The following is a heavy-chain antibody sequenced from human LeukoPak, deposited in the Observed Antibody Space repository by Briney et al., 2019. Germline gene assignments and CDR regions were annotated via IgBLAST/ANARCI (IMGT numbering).Heavy chain of an antibody. Sequence: GGSLRLSCAGSGFTFSNFWMSWVRQAPGKGPEWVANIKQDGREKHYVDSVKGRFTISRDNAKSSLYLQMNSLRAEDTAVYYCTRDEAAATNWGQGTLVTVSS. V-gene: IGHV3-7*01. D-gene: IGHD6-13*01. CDR1: GFTFSNFW. CDR2: IKQDGREK. CDR3: TRDEAAATN. J-gene: IGHJ4*02.